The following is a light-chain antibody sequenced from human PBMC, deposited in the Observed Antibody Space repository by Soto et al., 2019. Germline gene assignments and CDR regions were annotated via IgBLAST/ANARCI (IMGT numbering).Light chain of an antibody. Sequence: SVLPQPASGSGSPGQSITISCTGTSSDVGGYNYVSWYQQHPGKAPKLMIYDVSNRPSGVSNRFSGSKSGNTASLTISGLQAEDEADYYCNSYTSSSTYVFGTGTKVTVL. V-gene: IGLV2-14*01. CDR3: NSYTSSSTYV. CDR2: DVS. J-gene: IGLJ1*01. CDR1: SSDVGGYNY.